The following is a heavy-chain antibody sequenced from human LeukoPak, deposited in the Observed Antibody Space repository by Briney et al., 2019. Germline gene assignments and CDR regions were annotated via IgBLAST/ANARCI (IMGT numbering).Heavy chain of an antibody. D-gene: IGHD5-18*01. CDR1: GGTFYSDA. CDR2: IIPIFGTA. Sequence: SVKVSCKASGGTFYSDALSWVRQAPGEGLEWMGGIIPIFGTANYAQRFQGRLTITADVSTRTAYMQLTSLRYEDTAVYFCARDAPSETALVSAFDIWGQGTMVTISS. J-gene: IGHJ3*02. CDR3: ARDAPSETALVSAFDI. V-gene: IGHV1-69*13.